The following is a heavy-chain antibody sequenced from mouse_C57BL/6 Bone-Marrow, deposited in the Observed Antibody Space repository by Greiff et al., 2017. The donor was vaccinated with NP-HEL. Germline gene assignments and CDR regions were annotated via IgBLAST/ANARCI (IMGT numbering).Heavy chain of an antibody. J-gene: IGHJ4*01. Sequence: VQLQQPGAELVRPGSSVKLSCKASGYTFTSYWKDWVKQRPGQGLEWIGNIYPSDSETHYNQKFKDKATLTVDKSSSTAYMQLSSLTSEDSAVYYCVCPSNYDAMDYWGQGTSVTVSS. CDR1: GYTFTSYW. CDR3: VCPSNYDAMDY. D-gene: IGHD2-10*02. CDR2: IYPSDSET. V-gene: IGHV1-61*01.